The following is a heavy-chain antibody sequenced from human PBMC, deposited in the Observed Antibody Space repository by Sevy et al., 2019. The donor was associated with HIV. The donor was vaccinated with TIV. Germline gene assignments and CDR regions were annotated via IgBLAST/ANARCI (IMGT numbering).Heavy chain of an antibody. CDR3: ARGENWNYAEY. CDR2: ISGLSNYI. V-gene: IGHV3-21*01. Sequence: GGSLRLSCAASGFTFNSYSINWVRQAPGKGLEWVSYISGLSNYIYYADSLKGRFTISRDNAKDSVYLQMNSLRVEDTAVYYYARGENWNYAEYWGQGILVTVSS. J-gene: IGHJ4*02. CDR1: GFTFNSYS. D-gene: IGHD1-7*01.